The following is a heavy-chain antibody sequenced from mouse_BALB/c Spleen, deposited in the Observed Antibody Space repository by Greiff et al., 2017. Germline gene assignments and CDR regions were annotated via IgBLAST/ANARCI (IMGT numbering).Heavy chain of an antibody. CDR1: GFSLTSYG. D-gene: IGHD2-3*01. CDR2: IWSDGST. V-gene: IGHV2-6-2*01. J-gene: IGHJ3*01. CDR3: ARDDGYYGGFAY. Sequence: QVQLKESGPDLVAPSQSLSITCTVSGFSLTSYGVHWVRQPPGKGLEWLVVIWSDGSTTYNSALKSRLSISKDNSKSQVFLKMNSLQTDDTAMYYCARDDGYYGGFAYWGQGTLVTVSA.